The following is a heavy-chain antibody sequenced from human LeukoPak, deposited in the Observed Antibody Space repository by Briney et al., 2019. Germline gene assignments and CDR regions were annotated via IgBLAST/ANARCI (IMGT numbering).Heavy chain of an antibody. V-gene: IGHV1-2*06. CDR2: INPNSGGT. J-gene: IGHJ4*02. CDR3: ANDSGDWNDGGY. D-gene: IGHD1-1*01. Sequence: ASVKVSRKAFGYTFTGYYMHWVRQAPGQGLEWMGRINPNSGGTNYAQKFQGRVTMTRDTSISTAYMELSRLRSDDTAVYYCANDSGDWNDGGYWGQGTLVTVSS. CDR1: GYTFTGYY.